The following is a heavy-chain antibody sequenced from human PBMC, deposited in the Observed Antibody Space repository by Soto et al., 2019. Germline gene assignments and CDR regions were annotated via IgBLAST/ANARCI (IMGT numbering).Heavy chain of an antibody. D-gene: IGHD3-22*01. J-gene: IGHJ6*02. CDR2: IYWDDDK. Sequence: SGPTLVNPTQTLTLTCTFSGFSLSTSGVGVGWIRQPPGKALEWLALIYWDDDKRYSPSLKSRLTITKDTSKNQVVLTMTNMDPVDTATYYCAHIKSYYYDSSGYYYYYYGMDVWGQGTTVTVS. V-gene: IGHV2-5*02. CDR1: GFSLSTSGVG. CDR3: AHIKSYYYDSSGYYYYYYGMDV.